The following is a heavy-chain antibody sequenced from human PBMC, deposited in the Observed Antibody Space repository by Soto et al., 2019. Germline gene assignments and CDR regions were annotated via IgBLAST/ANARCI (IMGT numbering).Heavy chain of an antibody. CDR1: GYTFTNYY. V-gene: IGHV1-46*01. D-gene: IGHD4-4*01. J-gene: IGHJ5*02. CDR3: ARSPPRVERNNYAGGWFDP. CDR2: IHYSGATP. Sequence: QVQLVQSGAEVKRPGASVKVSCKASGYTFTNYYMHWVRQAPGQGLEWMGVIHYSGATPTYAQKFQGRVTMARDTSTSTVYVELSSLTSEDTAVYYCARSPPRVERNNYAGGWFDPWGQGTLVTVSS.